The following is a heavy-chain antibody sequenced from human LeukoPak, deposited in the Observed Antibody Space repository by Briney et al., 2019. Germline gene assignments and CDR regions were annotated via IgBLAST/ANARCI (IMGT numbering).Heavy chain of an antibody. CDR3: ARLHYDVLTGPFDY. J-gene: IGHJ4*02. Sequence: GSLRLSCAASGFIFSHYPMHWVRQAPGKGLEWVAVISFDGSNEYYSDSVKGRFAISRDNSKNTLYLQMSSLRAEDTAVYYCARLHYDVLTGPFDYWGQGTLVTVSS. CDR2: ISFDGSNE. V-gene: IGHV3-30*09. D-gene: IGHD3-9*01. CDR1: GFIFSHYP.